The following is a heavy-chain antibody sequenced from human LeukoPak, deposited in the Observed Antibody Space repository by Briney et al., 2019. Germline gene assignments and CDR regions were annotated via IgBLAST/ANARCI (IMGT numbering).Heavy chain of an antibody. CDR3: ARDREGATWYFDY. CDR1: GDSISSDYYY. D-gene: IGHD1-26*01. J-gene: IGHJ4*02. CDR2: IYYSGST. V-gene: IGHV4-39*07. Sequence: SETLSLTCTVSGDSISSDYYYWGWIRQPPGKGLEWIGSIYYSGSTYYNPSLKSRVTISVDTSKNQFSLKLSSVTAADTAVYYCARDREGATWYFDYWGQGTLVTVSS.